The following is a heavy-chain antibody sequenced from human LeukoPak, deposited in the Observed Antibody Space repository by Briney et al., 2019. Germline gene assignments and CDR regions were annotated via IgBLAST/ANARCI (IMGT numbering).Heavy chain of an antibody. CDR1: GYRFSKYW. CDR2: IYPDDSST. CDR3: ARRGQPNWFDP. V-gene: IGHV5-51*01. J-gene: IGHJ5*02. Sequence: GESLKISCEGSGYRFSKYWIGWVRQMPGKGLEWMGIIYPDDSSTEYSPSLQGQVTISVDKSTSTAYLQWSSLKASDAAMYYCARRGQPNWFDPWGQGTLVTVSS. D-gene: IGHD6-13*01.